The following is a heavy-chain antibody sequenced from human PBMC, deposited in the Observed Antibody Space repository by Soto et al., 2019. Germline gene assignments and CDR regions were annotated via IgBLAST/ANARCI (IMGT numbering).Heavy chain of an antibody. D-gene: IGHD3-3*01. J-gene: IGHJ6*02. CDR3: ARAGDYDLWSGYYSPPYYYYSMDV. V-gene: IGHV1-18*01. Sequence: ASVKVSCKASGYTFTSYGISWLRQAPGQGLEWMGWISAYNGNTNYAQKLQGRVTMTTDTSTSTAYMELRSLRSDDTAVYYCARAGDYDLWSGYYSPPYYYYSMDVWGQGTTVTVSS. CDR1: GYTFTSYG. CDR2: ISAYNGNT.